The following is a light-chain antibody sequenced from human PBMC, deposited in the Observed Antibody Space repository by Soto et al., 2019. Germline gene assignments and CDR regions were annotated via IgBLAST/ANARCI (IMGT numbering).Light chain of an antibody. CDR2: DSS. CDR3: QKRSNWPLT. Sequence: VLTQSPATLSLSPGERATLSCRASQTVSSFLAWYQQKPGQAPRLLIHDSSDRATGIPARFSGSGSGTDFTLTISSLEPEDVEVYYCQKRSNWPLTFGGGTKVDIK. J-gene: IGKJ4*01. V-gene: IGKV3-11*01. CDR1: QTVSSF.